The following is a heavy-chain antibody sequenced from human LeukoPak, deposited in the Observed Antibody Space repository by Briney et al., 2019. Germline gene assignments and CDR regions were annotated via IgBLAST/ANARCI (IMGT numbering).Heavy chain of an antibody. V-gene: IGHV3-30*03. D-gene: IGHD3-10*02. CDR3: ARVYNYVFDY. CDR2: ISYDGSDK. CDR1: GFTFSSHG. Sequence: PGRSLRLSCAASGFTFSSHGMHWVRQAPGKGLEWVAVISYDGSDKYYADSVKGRFTISRDNSKNTLYLQMNSLRAEDTAVYYCARVYNYVFDYWGQGTLVTVSS. J-gene: IGHJ4*02.